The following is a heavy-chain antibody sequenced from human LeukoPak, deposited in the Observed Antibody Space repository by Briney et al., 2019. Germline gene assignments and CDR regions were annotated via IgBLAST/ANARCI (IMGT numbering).Heavy chain of an antibody. CDR1: EFIFDDYA. Sequence: PGGSLRLSCEASEFIFDDYAIHWVRQAPGKGLEWVSGISWNSGKIAYADSVKGRFTVSRDNSKNTLYLQMNSVRSEDTALYYCAKPSGSGVDYWGQGTRVTVSS. D-gene: IGHD1-26*01. J-gene: IGHJ4*01. CDR3: AKPSGSGVDY. CDR2: ISWNSGKI. V-gene: IGHV3-9*01.